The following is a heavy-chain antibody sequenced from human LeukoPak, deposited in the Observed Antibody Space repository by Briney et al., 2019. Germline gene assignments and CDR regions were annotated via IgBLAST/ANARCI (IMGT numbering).Heavy chain of an antibody. J-gene: IGHJ4*02. CDR3: ARDHTRGYFDY. D-gene: IGHD3-10*01. V-gene: IGHV3-33*01. CDR2: IWYDGSNK. CDR1: GFTFSSYG. Sequence: GRSLRLSCAASGFTFSSYGMHWVRQAPGKGLEWVAVIWYDGSNKYYADSVKGRFTISRDNSKNTLYLQMNSLRAEDTAVYYCARDHTRGYFDYWGQETLVTVSS.